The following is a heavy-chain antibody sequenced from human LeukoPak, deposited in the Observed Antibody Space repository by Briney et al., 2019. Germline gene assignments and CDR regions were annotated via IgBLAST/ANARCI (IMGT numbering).Heavy chain of an antibody. CDR3: ARQYYDILTGYYKDAFDI. V-gene: IGHV4-59*08. CDR2: IYYSGST. D-gene: IGHD3-9*01. CDR1: GGSISSYY. Sequence: KASETLSLTCTVSGGSISSYYWRWIRQPPGKGLEWIGYIYYSGSTNYNPSLKSRVTISVDTSKNQFSLKLSSVTAADTAVYYCARQYYDILTGYYKDAFDIWGQGTMVTVSS. J-gene: IGHJ3*02.